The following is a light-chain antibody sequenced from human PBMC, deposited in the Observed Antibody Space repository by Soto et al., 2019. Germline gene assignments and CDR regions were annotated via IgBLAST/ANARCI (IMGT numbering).Light chain of an antibody. J-gene: IGKJ4*01. Sequence: EIVLTQSPATLSLSPGERATLSCRASQSVSSYLAWYQQKPGQAPRLLIYDASNRATGIPARFSGSGSGTDFTPTISSLAPEDFAVYYCQQRSNWTFGGGTKVEIK. CDR1: QSVSSY. V-gene: IGKV3-11*01. CDR3: QQRSNWT. CDR2: DAS.